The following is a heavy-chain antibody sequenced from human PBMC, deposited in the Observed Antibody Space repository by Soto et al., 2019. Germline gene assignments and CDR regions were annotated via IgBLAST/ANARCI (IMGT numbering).Heavy chain of an antibody. CDR1: GFTFSSYA. CDR3: ARAPGESRFEY. D-gene: IGHD3-10*01. J-gene: IGHJ4*02. V-gene: IGHV3-23*01. Sequence: GGSLRLSCAASGFTFSSYAMIWVRQAPGKGLEWVSAISGSGGSTYYADSVKGRFTISRDNSKNTLYLQMNSLRAEDTAVYYCARAPGESRFEYWGQGTLVTVSS. CDR2: ISGSGGST.